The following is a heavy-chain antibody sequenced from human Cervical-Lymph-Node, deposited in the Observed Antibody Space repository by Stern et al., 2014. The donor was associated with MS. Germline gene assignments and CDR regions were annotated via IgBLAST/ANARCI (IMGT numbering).Heavy chain of an antibody. Sequence: EVQLVESAGGLVQPGGSLRLSCAASGFTFSSCAMCWVRQAPGRGPEWVSGISSGGDGTHYAGSVKGRFTISRDNSRNTVYLQMNSLSVDDTAVYYCAKDIYGYAGMDGWGQGTTVTVSS. V-gene: IGHV3-23*04. D-gene: IGHD5/OR15-5a*01. CDR1: GFTFSSCA. J-gene: IGHJ6*02. CDR3: AKDIYGYAGMDG. CDR2: ISSGGDGT.